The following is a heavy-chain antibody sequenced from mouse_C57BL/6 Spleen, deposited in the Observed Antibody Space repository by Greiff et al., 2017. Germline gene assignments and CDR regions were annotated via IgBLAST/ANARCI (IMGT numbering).Heavy chain of an antibody. CDR2: IDPSDSYT. CDR3: ARSAYYSNSPY. D-gene: IGHD2-5*01. Sequence: QVQLQQPGAELVKPGASVKLSCKASGYTFTSYWMQWVKQRPGQGLEWIGEIDPSDSYTNYNQKFKGQATLTVDTSSSTAYMQLSSLTSEDSAVYYCARSAYYSNSPYWGQGTLVTVSA. V-gene: IGHV1-50*01. CDR1: GYTFTSYW. J-gene: IGHJ3*01.